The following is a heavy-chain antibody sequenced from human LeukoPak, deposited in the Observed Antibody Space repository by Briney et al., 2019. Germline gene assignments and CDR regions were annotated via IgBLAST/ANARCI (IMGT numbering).Heavy chain of an antibody. D-gene: IGHD6-13*01. Sequence: PRGSLRLSCAASGFTFDDYGMSWVRQAPGKGLEWVSGINWNGGRTGYVDSVKGRFTISRDNAKNSLYLQMNSLRAEDTALYYCARDQGGTGSWYEREGYWGQGTLVTVSS. CDR2: INWNGGRT. CDR3: ARDQGGTGSWYEREGY. V-gene: IGHV3-20*04. J-gene: IGHJ4*02. CDR1: GFTFDDYG.